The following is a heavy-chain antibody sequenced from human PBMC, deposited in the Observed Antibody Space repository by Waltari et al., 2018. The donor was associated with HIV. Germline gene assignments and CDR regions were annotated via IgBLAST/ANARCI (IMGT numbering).Heavy chain of an antibody. Sequence: QVQLVESGGGVVQPGKSLRLSCAASGFTFSSYAMHWVRQAPGKGMEWVAVIWHDANNQYDADYVQGRFTISRDNSKNTLYLQMNSLRAEDTALYYCARDSPAFSRGTEELDYWGQGTLVTVSS. CDR2: IWHDANNQ. CDR3: ARDSPAFSRGTEELDY. D-gene: IGHD2-2*01. V-gene: IGHV3-33*01. J-gene: IGHJ4*02. CDR1: GFTFSSYA.